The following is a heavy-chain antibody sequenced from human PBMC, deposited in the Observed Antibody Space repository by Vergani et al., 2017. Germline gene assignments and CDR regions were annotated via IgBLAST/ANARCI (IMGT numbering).Heavy chain of an antibody. Sequence: EVQLVESGGGLVQPGGSLRLSCAASGFTFSSYWMHWVRQAPGKGLVWVSRINSDGSSTSYADSVKGRFTISRDNAKNTLYLQMNSLRAEDTALYYCAKDTGWNDLDAFDIWGQGTMVTVSS. V-gene: IGHV3-74*01. CDR1: GFTFSSYW. CDR2: INSDGSST. CDR3: AKDTGWNDLDAFDI. J-gene: IGHJ3*02. D-gene: IGHD1-1*01.